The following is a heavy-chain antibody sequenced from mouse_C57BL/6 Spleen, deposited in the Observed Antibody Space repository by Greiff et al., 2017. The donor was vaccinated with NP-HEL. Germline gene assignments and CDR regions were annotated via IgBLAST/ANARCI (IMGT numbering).Heavy chain of an antibody. CDR3: ARTAQAPDYFDY. CDR2: INYDGSST. D-gene: IGHD3-2*02. CDR1: GFTFSDYY. J-gene: IGHJ2*01. Sequence: EVHLVESEGGLVQPGSSMKLSCTASGFTFSDYYMAWVRQVPEKGLEWVANINYDGSSTYYLDSLKSRFIISRDNAKNILYLQMSSLKSEDTATYYCARTAQAPDYFDYWGQGTTLTVSS. V-gene: IGHV5-16*01.